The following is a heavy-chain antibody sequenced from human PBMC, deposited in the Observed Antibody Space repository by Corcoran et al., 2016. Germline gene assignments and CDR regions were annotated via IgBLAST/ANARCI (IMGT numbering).Heavy chain of an antibody. CDR2: IKQDGSEK. J-gene: IGHJ3*02. V-gene: IGHV3-7*01. CDR1: GFTFSSYW. Sequence: EVQLVESGGGLVQPGGSLRLSCAASGFTFSSYWMSWVRQAPGKGLEWVANIKQDGSEKYYVDSVKGRFTISRDNAKNSLYLQMNSLRAEDTAVYYCARDPRSGSYSPGRNDAFDIWGQGTMVTVSS. CDR3: ARDPRSGSYSPGRNDAFDI. D-gene: IGHD1-26*01.